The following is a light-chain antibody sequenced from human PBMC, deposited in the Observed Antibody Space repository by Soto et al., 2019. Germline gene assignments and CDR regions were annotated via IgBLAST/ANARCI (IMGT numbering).Light chain of an antibody. CDR2: DAS. Sequence: EIVLTQSLGTLSLSPGERATLSCRASQSVGKNYLAWFQQKPGQAPRLLLYDASSRATGVPDRFSGSGSGTAFTLTISRLEPEDFAVYYCQQYASAPLTFGGGTKVEIK. CDR3: QQYASAPLT. V-gene: IGKV3-20*01. CDR1: QSVGKNY. J-gene: IGKJ4*01.